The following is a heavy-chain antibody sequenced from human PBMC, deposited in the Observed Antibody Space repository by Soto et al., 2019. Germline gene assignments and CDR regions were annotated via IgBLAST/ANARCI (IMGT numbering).Heavy chain of an antibody. CDR3: AKVQDSGWDPTERGWFDP. V-gene: IGHV3-23*01. J-gene: IGHJ5*02. Sequence: PGGSLRLSCAASGFTFSSYAMSWVRQAPGKGLEWVSAISGSGGSTYYADSVKGRFTISRDNSKNTLYLQMNSLRAEDTAVYYCAKVQDSGWDPTERGWFDPWGQGTLVTVSS. D-gene: IGHD6-19*01. CDR1: GFTFSSYA. CDR2: ISGSGGST.